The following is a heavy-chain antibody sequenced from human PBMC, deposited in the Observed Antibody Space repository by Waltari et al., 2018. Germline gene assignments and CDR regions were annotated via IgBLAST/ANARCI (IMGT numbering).Heavy chain of an antibody. D-gene: IGHD1-26*01. V-gene: IGHV1-69*13. CDR1: GGTFSSYA. J-gene: IGHJ4*02. CDR3: ARDSGSGSGTNY. CDR2: LIPILGTA. Sequence: QVQLVQSGAEVKKPGSSVKVSCKASGGTFSSYAISWVRQAPGQGLEWMGGLIPILGTANYAQKFQGRVTMTADESTSTAYMERSSLRSEDTAVYYCARDSGSGSGTNYWGQGTLVTVSS.